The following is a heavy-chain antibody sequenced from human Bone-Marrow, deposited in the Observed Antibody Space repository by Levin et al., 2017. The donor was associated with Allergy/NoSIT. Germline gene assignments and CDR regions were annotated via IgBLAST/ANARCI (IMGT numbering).Heavy chain of an antibody. J-gene: IGHJ2*01. D-gene: IGHD4-17*01. Sequence: GESLKISCIVSGFRFGDNGMSWVRQAPGKGLEWVGFIRRKSYGGTTEYAASVKGRFTISRDDSKNIVYLQMNSLKIEDTAMYYCTRLYYGDYASRYFDLWGRGTLVTVSS. CDR3: TRLYYGDYASRYFDL. V-gene: IGHV3-49*04. CDR1: GFRFGDNG. CDR2: IRRKSYGGTT.